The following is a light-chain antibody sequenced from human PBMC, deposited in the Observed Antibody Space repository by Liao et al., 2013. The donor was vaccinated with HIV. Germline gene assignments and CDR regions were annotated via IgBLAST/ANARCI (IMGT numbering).Light chain of an antibody. V-gene: IGLV3-21*01. CDR3: QVWDSNRDLVL. CDR1: NIGIKR. CDR2: SDL. J-gene: IGLJ2*01. Sequence: SYMLTQEPSVSVAPGKTARITCAGNNIGIKRVHWYVQKSGQAPVLVIYSDLYRPSGIPERFSGSNSGNTATLTISRVEAGDEADYYCQVWDSNRDLVLFGGGTKLAVL.